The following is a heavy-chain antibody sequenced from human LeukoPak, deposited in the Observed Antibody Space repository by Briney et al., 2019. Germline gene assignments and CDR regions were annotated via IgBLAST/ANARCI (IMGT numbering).Heavy chain of an antibody. CDR2: INPNSGGT. CDR1: GYTFTGYY. J-gene: IGHJ5*02. CDR3: ARGWDSGYDVNWFDP. D-gene: IGHD5-12*01. Sequence: ASVKVSCKASGYTFTGYYMHWMRQAPGQGLEWMGWINPNSGGTNYAQKFQGRVTMTRDMSISTAYMELSRLTSDDTAVYFCARGWDSGYDVNWFDPWGQGTLVTVSS. V-gene: IGHV1-2*02.